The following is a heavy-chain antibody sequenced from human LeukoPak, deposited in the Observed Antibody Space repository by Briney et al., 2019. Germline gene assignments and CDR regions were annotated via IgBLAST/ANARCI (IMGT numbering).Heavy chain of an antibody. V-gene: IGHV3-53*01. CDR2: IYSGGST. D-gene: IGHD2-2*02. CDR3: ARVIDTAHAFDI. CDR1: GFTVSSNY. J-gene: IGHJ3*02. Sequence: GGSLRLSCAASGFTVSSNYMSWVRQAPGKGLEWVSVIYSGGSTYYTDSVKGRFTISRDNSKNTLYLQMNSLRAEDTAVYYCARVIDTAHAFDIWGQGTMVTVSS.